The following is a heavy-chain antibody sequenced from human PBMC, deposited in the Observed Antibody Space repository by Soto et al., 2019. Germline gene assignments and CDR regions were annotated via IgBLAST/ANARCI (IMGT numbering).Heavy chain of an antibody. CDR1: GYTFTSYD. V-gene: IGHV1-8*01. CDR2: MNPNSGNT. Sequence: ASVKVSCKASGYTFTSYDINCVRQATGQGLEWMGWMNPNSGNTGYAQKFQGRVTMTRNTSISTAYMELSSLRSEDTAVYYCARGWYYDSNIIRELDYWGQGTLVTVSS. J-gene: IGHJ4*02. D-gene: IGHD3-22*01. CDR3: ARGWYYDSNIIRELDY.